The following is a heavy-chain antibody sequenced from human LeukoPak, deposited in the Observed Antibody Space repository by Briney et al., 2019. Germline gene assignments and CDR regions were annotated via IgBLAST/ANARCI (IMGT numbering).Heavy chain of an antibody. D-gene: IGHD4-23*01. CDR2: IASDGSST. CDR3: ARGRPHGNDY. J-gene: IGHJ4*02. CDR1: GFTFSSYG. Sequence: PGGSLRLSCAASGFTFSSYGMNWVRQAPGKGLVWVSRIASDGSSTTYADSVKGRFSISRGNAKNTLYLQMNSLRVEDTAVYYCARGRPHGNDYWGQGTLVTVSS. V-gene: IGHV3-74*01.